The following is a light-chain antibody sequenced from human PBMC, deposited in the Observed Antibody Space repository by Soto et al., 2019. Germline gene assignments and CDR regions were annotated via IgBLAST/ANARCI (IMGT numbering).Light chain of an antibody. J-gene: IGLJ1*01. CDR1: SSDVGSYNR. CDR2: EVS. V-gene: IGLV2-18*02. CDR3: SSFTSSITYV. Sequence: QSALTQPPSVSGSPGQSVAVSCTGTSSDVGSYNRVSWYQQPPGTAPKLMIYEVSNRPSGVPDRFSGSTSGNTASLTISGLQAEDEADYYCSSFTSSITYVFGTGTKLTVL.